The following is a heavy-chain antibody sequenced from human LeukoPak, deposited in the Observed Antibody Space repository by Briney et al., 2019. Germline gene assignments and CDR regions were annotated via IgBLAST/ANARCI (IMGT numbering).Heavy chain of an antibody. CDR2: ISSGSDYT. J-gene: IGHJ4*02. V-gene: IGHV3-21*01. CDR1: GFPFSSHG. CDR3: ARSFSGSREY. D-gene: IGHD5-24*01. Sequence: GGSLRLSCAASGFPFSSHGMSWVRQAPGKGPEWVSSISSGSDYTFYADSVRGRFTIFRDNSKNTMYLQMNSLRAEDTAVYYCARSFSGSREYWGQGTRVTVSS.